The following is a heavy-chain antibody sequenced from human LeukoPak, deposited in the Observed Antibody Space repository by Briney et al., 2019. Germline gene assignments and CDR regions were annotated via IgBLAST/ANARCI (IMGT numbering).Heavy chain of an antibody. J-gene: IGHJ4*02. V-gene: IGHV3-30*07. D-gene: IGHD1-26*01. CDR2: VSHDGNEQ. CDR3: AKGGKWDVTPFDY. CDR1: GFDFSRYG. Sequence: GRSLRLSCAASGFDFSRYGMHWARQAPGKGLECVAVVSHDGNEQYYRDSVKGRFTISRDNSKNTLYLQVNSLRAEDTAVYYCAKGGKWDVTPFDYWGQGTLVTVSS.